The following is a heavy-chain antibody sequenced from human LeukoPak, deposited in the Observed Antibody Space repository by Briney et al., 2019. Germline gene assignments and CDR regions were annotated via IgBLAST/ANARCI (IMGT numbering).Heavy chain of an antibody. CDR3: ARGHGGSRLDY. CDR1: GGSFSGYY. Sequence: SETLSLTCAVYGGSFSGYYWSWIRQPPGKGLEWIGEINHSGSTNYNPSFKSRVTISVDTSKNQFSLKLSSVTAADTAVYYCARGHGGSRLDYWGQGTLVTVSS. J-gene: IGHJ4*02. V-gene: IGHV4-34*01. D-gene: IGHD1-26*01. CDR2: INHSGST.